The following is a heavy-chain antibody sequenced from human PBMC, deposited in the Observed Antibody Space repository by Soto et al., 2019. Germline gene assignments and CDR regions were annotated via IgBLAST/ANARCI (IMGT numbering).Heavy chain of an antibody. D-gene: IGHD5-12*01. CDR3: RRGHDSGGDY. J-gene: IGHJ4*02. V-gene: IGHV3-7*01. CDR2: VKEDGSEK. Sequence: EVQLVESGGDLVQPGGSLRLYCAASGFTFSSYWMAWVRKAPGKGLEWVANVKEDGSEKNYEDSVTGRFTISRDNAKNSLYLQMNSLRAEDTAVYYCRRGHDSGGDYWGQGTLVTVSS. CDR1: GFTFSSYW.